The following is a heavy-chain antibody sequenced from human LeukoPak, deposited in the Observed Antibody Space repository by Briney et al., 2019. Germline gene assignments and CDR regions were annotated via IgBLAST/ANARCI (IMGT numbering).Heavy chain of an antibody. Sequence: PGGSLRLSCAASGFTFSSYSMNWVRQAPGKGLEWVSSISSSSGYIYYADSVKGRFTISRDNAKNSLYLQMNSLRAEDMAVYYCARDGYYYDSSGYYYYYYGMDVWGQGTTVTVSS. CDR2: ISSSSGYI. CDR1: GFTFSSYS. V-gene: IGHV3-21*01. J-gene: IGHJ6*02. D-gene: IGHD3-22*01. CDR3: ARDGYYYDSSGYYYYYYGMDV.